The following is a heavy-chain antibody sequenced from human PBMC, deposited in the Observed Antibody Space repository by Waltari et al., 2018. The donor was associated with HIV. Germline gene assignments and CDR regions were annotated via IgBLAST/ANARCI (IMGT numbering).Heavy chain of an antibody. V-gene: IGHV3-53*01. J-gene: IGHJ4*02. CDR3: ARGGGSYLHFFDY. CDR1: GFTVSSNY. CDR2: LYSGYTT. Sequence: EVQLVESGGGLIQPGGSLRLSCAASGFTVSSNYRTWGRQAPGKGLEWVSFLYSGYTTYYADSVKGRFAISRDNSKNTLYLQMNSLRAEDTAVYYCARGGGSYLHFFDYWGQGTLVTVSS. D-gene: IGHD1-26*01.